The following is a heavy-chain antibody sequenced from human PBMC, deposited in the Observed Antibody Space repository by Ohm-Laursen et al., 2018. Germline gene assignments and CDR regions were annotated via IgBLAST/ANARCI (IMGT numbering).Heavy chain of an antibody. Sequence: ASVKVSCKASGYTFTGYYMHWVRRAPGQGLEWMGIINPSGGSTSYAQKFQGRVTMTRDTSTSTVYMELSSLRSEDTAVYYCAREGRAGVPAAIIYYYGMDVWGQGTTVTVSS. V-gene: IGHV1-46*01. CDR1: GYTFTGYY. CDR2: INPSGGST. J-gene: IGHJ6*02. CDR3: AREGRAGVPAAIIYYYGMDV. D-gene: IGHD2-2*02.